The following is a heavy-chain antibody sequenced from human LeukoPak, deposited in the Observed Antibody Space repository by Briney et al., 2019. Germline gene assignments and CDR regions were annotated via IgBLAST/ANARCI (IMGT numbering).Heavy chain of an antibody. CDR2: IHHSEST. D-gene: IGHD3-22*01. J-gene: IGHJ4*02. CDR3: ARKDYYDSNGLDY. CDR1: GGSISSSNW. Sequence: SETLSLTCAVSGGSISSSNWWSWVRQPPGKGLEWIGEIHHSESTNYNPSLKSRVTISVDKSKNQFSLKLSSVTAADTAMYYCARKDYYDSNGLDYWGQGSLVTVSS. V-gene: IGHV4-4*02.